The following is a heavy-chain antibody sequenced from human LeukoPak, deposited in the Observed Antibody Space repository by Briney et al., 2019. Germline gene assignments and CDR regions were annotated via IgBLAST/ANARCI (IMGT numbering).Heavy chain of an antibody. V-gene: IGHV1-18*01. Sequence: ASVKVSCKASGYTFTSYGISWVRQAPGQGLEWMGWISAYNGNTNYAQKLQGRVTMTTDTSTSTAYMELRSLRSDDTAVYYCASPKAARLRPPTPDGHYLDYWGQGTLVNVFS. J-gene: IGHJ4*01. CDR1: GYTFTSYG. D-gene: IGHD6-6*01. CDR3: ASPKAARLRPPTPDGHYLDY. CDR2: ISAYNGNT.